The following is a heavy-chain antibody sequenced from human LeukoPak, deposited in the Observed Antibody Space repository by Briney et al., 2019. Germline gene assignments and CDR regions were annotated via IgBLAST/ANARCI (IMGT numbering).Heavy chain of an antibody. D-gene: IGHD6-13*01. CDR2: ISGSGGST. Sequence: GGSLRLSCAASGFTFSSYAMSWVRQAPGKGLEWVSAISGSGGSTYYADSVKDRFTISRDNYKNTLYLQMNSLRAEDTAVYYCAKDLGIAAAGMDDVFDIWGQGTMVTVSS. V-gene: IGHV3-23*01. J-gene: IGHJ3*02. CDR3: AKDLGIAAAGMDDVFDI. CDR1: GFTFSSYA.